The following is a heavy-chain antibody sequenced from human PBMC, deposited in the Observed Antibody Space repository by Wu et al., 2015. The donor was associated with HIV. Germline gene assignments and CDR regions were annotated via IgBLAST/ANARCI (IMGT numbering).Heavy chain of an antibody. D-gene: IGHD3-22*01. Sequence: HVQLVQSGAEVERPGASVKVSCKASGYTFTSYYMHWVRQAPGQGLEWMGIINPSGGSTSYAQKFQGRVTMTRDTSTSTVYMELSSLRSEDTAVYYCARGGSGGYYYDSSGNDAFDIWGQGTMVTVSS. V-gene: IGHV1-46*01. J-gene: IGHJ3*02. CDR1: GYTFTSYY. CDR3: ARGGSGGYYYDSSGNDAFDI. CDR2: INPSGGST.